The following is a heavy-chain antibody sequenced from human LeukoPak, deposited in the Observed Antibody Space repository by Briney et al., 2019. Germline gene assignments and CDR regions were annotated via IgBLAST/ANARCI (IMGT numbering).Heavy chain of an antibody. CDR3: ARALDEGARFDY. CDR1: GFTVSSNY. CDR2: IYSGGST. Sequence: PGGSLRLSCAASGFTVSSNYMTWVRQAPGKGLEWISVIYSGGSTYYADSVKGRFTISRDNSKTTLYLQMNSLRAEDTAVYYCARALDEGARFDYWGQGTLVTVST. V-gene: IGHV3-53*05. J-gene: IGHJ4*02.